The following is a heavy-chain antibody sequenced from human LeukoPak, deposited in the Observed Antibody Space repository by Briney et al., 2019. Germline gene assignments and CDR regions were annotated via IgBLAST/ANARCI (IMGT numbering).Heavy chain of an antibody. CDR2: IYSGGST. V-gene: IGHV3-66*01. CDR1: GFTVSSNC. D-gene: IGHD3-10*01. J-gene: IGHJ3*02. CDR3: ARDQEFYRAGSDRRGAFDT. Sequence: PGGSLRLSCAASGFTVSSNCMSWVRQAPGKGLECVSVIYSGGSTYYADSVKSRYTLYSDNSKTPLYLQMNRLSAGDTAVYYCARDQEFYRAGSDRRGAFDTWGEGTIVTVSS.